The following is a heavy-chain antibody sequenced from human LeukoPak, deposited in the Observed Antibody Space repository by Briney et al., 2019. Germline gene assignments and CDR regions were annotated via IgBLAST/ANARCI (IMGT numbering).Heavy chain of an antibody. D-gene: IGHD1-26*01. V-gene: IGHV1-3*01. CDR3: AREGRSFDY. Sequence: ASVKVSCKSSGYTFTSYTMHWVRQAPGQRLEWMGWINAGNGNTKYSQKFQRRVTITRDTSASTAYVELSSLRSEDTAVYYCAREGRSFDYWGQGTLVTVSS. CDR1: GYTFTSYT. J-gene: IGHJ4*02. CDR2: INAGNGNT.